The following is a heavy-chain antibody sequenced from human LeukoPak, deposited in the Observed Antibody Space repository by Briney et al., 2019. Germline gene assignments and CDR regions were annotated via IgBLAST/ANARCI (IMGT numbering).Heavy chain of an antibody. V-gene: IGHV3-30*18. D-gene: IGHD5-12*01. Sequence: PGGSLRLSCTASGFTFGTFGMHWVRQAPGKGLEWVAAISYDGSNQYYIDSVGGRFTISRDNSKNTLYLQMTSLRAEDTAVYYCAKDQGQLVATTNDYFDYWGQGTLVTVSS. J-gene: IGHJ4*02. CDR2: ISYDGSNQ. CDR3: AKDQGQLVATTNDYFDY. CDR1: GFTFGTFG.